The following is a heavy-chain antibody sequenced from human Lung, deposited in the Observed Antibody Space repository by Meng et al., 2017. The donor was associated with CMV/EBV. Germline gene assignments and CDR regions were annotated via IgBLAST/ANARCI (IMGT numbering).Heavy chain of an antibody. CDR1: GFTFSSYA. J-gene: IGHJ3*02. D-gene: IGHD3-22*01. Sequence: GESLKISCAASGFTFSSYAMHWVRQAPGKGLEWVAVISYDGSNKYYADSVKGRFTISRDNSKNTLYLQMNSLRAEDTAVYYCAREFSGTTYYYDSSGYFAFDIXGQGXMVTVSS. CDR3: AREFSGTTYYYDSSGYFAFDI. CDR2: ISYDGSNK. V-gene: IGHV3-30-3*01.